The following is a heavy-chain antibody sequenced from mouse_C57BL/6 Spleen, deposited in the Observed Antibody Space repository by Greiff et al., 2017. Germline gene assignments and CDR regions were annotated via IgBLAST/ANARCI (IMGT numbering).Heavy chain of an antibody. D-gene: IGHD2-4*01. CDR1: GYSITSGYY. V-gene: IGHV3-6*01. CDR2: ISYDGSN. CDR3: ARDCDYDGYYFDY. Sequence: EVKLEESGPGLVKPSQSLSLTCSVTGYSITSGYYWNWIRQFPGNKLEWMGYISYDGSNNYNPSLKNRISITRDTSKNQFFLKLNSVTTEDTATYYCARDCDYDGYYFDYWGQGTTLTVSS. J-gene: IGHJ2*01.